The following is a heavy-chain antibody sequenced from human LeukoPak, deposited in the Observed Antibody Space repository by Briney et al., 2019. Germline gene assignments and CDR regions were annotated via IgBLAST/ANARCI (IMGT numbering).Heavy chain of an antibody. CDR2: ISSSSSYI. J-gene: IGHJ4*02. CDR1: GFTFSSYS. CDR3: ARDRRAYDSSAYYYDY. V-gene: IGHV3-21*04. D-gene: IGHD3-22*01. Sequence: PGGSLRLSCAASGFTFSSYSMNWVRQAPGKGLEWVSSISSSSSYIYYADSVKGRFTISRDNSKNTLYLQMNSLRAEDTAVYYCARDRRAYDSSAYYYDYWGQGTLVTVSS.